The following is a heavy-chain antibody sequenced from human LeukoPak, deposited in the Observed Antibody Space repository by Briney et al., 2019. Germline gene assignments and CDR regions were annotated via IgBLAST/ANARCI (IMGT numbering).Heavy chain of an antibody. CDR2: IYHSGST. V-gene: IGHV4-30-2*01. Sequence: SETLSLTCAVSGGSISSGGYSWSWIRQPPGKGLEWIGYIYHSGSTYYNPSLKSRVTISVDRSKNQFSLKLSSVTAADTAVYYCARGGGYDPPLFDYWGQGTLVTVSP. CDR1: GGSISSGGYS. J-gene: IGHJ4*02. CDR3: ARGGGYDPPLFDY. D-gene: IGHD5-12*01.